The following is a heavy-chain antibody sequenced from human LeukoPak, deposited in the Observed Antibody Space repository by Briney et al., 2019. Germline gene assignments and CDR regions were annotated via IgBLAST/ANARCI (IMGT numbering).Heavy chain of an antibody. D-gene: IGHD3-22*01. V-gene: IGHV4-59*01. CDR3: ARRPTMIVAGYFDY. J-gene: IGHJ4*02. Sequence: PSETLSLTCTVSGGSISSYYWSWIRQPPGKGLEWIGYIYYSGSTNYNPSLKSRVTISVDTSKNQFSLKLSSVTAADTAVYYCARRPTMIVAGYFDYWGQGTLVTVSS. CDR2: IYYSGST. CDR1: GGSISSYY.